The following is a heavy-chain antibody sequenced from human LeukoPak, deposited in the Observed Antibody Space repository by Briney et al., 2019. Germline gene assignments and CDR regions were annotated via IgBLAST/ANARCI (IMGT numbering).Heavy chain of an antibody. D-gene: IGHD2-15*01. CDR2: IYHSGST. V-gene: IGHV4-38-2*02. CDR1: GYSISSGYY. Sequence: AETLSLTCTVSGYSISSGYYWGWLRQPPGKGLEWIGSIYHSGSTYYNPSLKSRVTISVDTSKNQFSLKLSSVTAADTAVYYCARDQGYCSGGSCYSEVSAFDIWGQGTMVTVSS. J-gene: IGHJ3*02. CDR3: ARDQGYCSGGSCYSEVSAFDI.